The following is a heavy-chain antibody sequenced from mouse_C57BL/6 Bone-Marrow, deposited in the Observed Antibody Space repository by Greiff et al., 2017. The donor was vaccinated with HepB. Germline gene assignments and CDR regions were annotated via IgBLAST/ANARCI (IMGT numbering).Heavy chain of an antibody. V-gene: IGHV5-6*02. J-gene: IGHJ2*01. CDR3: ARRLFDY. CDR1: GFTFSSYG. Sequence: EVNLVESGGDLVKPGGSLKLSCAASGFTFSSYGMSWVRQTPDKRLEWVATISSGGSYTYYPDSVKGRFTISRDNAKNTLYLQMSSLKSEDTAMYYCARRLFDYWGQGTTLTVSS. CDR2: ISSGGSYT.